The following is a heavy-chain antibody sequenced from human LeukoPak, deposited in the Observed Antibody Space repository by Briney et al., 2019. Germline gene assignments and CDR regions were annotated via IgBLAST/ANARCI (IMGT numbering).Heavy chain of an antibody. CDR3: ARVGWLSINFDY. V-gene: IGHV4-38-2*02. Sequence: PSETLSLTCTVSGYSISSGYYWGWIRQPPGKGLEWIGSIYHSGSTYYNPSLKSRVTISVDTSKNQFSLKLSSVTAADTAVYYCARVGWLSINFDYWGQGTLVTVSS. J-gene: IGHJ4*02. CDR2: IYHSGST. D-gene: IGHD6-19*01. CDR1: GYSISSGYY.